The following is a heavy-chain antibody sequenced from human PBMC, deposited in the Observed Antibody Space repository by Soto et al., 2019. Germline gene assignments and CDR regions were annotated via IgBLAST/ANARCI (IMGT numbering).Heavy chain of an antibody. CDR2: ISSSSSYI. CDR1: GFTFSSYS. D-gene: IGHD6-19*01. CDR3: ARVDDSSGWYGGTFDC. J-gene: IGHJ4*02. V-gene: IGHV3-21*01. Sequence: EVQLVESGGGLVKPGGSLRLSCAASGFTFSSYSMNWVRQAPGKGLEWVSSISSSSSYIYYADSVKGRFTISRDNAKNSLYLQMNSLRAEDTAVYYCARVDDSSGWYGGTFDCWGQGTLVTVSS.